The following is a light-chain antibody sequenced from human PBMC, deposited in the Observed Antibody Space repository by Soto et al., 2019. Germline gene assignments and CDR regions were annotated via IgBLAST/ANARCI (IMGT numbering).Light chain of an antibody. Sequence: QSVLTQPASVSGSPGQSITISCSGTSSDVGAHDFVSWYQHHPDKAPKVIIFEVTKRPSGVSNRFSGSKTGNTASLTISGLQAEDEADYYCNSYTLSKTVIFGGGTKLTGL. CDR1: SSDVGAHDF. CDR3: NSYTLSKTVI. J-gene: IGLJ2*01. V-gene: IGLV2-14*01. CDR2: EVT.